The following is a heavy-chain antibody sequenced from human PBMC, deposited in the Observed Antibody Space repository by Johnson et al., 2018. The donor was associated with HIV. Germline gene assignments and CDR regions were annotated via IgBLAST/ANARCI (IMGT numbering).Heavy chain of an antibody. D-gene: IGHD5-24*01. Sequence: VQLVESGGGLVQPGRSLRLSCAASGFTFDDYGMHWVRQAPGKGLEWVSGISWNSGSIGYADSVKGRFTISRDNAKNSLYLQMNSLRAEDTAVYYCAREMAATNAWALDIWGQGTMVTVSS. J-gene: IGHJ3*02. V-gene: IGHV3-9*01. CDR2: ISWNSGSI. CDR3: AREMAATNAWALDI. CDR1: GFTFDDYG.